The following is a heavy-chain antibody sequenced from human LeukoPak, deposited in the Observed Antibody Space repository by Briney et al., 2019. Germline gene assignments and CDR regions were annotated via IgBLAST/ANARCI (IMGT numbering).Heavy chain of an antibody. J-gene: IGHJ6*03. CDR1: GFTFSSYS. CDR2: ISSSSSYI. V-gene: IGHV3-21*01. D-gene: IGHD2-15*01. CDR3: ARAGGCSGGSCLYYYYYYMDV. Sequence: GGSLRLSCAASGFTFSSYSMNWVRQAPGKGLEWVSSISSSSSYIYYADSVKGRFTISRDNAKNSLYLQMNSLRAEDTAVYYCARAGGCSGGSCLYYYYYYMDVWGKGTTVTVSS.